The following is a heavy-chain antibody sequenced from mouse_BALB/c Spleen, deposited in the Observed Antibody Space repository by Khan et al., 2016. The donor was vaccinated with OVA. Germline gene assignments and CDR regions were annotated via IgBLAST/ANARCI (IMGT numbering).Heavy chain of an antibody. CDR2: INPSSGYT. CDR1: GYTFTSYW. CDR3: ARDRIDY. J-gene: IGHJ2*01. Sequence: QVQLKQSVAELAKPGASVKMSCKASGYTFTSYWMHWVKQRPGQGLEWIGYINPSSGYTEYNQNFKDKATLTADKSSSTAYMQLSSLTSEDSAVYYCARDRIDYWGQGTTLTVSS. V-gene: IGHV1-7*01.